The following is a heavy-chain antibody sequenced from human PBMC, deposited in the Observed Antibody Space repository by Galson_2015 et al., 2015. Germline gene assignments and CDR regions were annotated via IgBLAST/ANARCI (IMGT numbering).Heavy chain of an antibody. CDR2: ISSSSSTI. D-gene: IGHD6-13*01. CDR1: GFTVSSKY. V-gene: IGHV3-48*02. J-gene: IGHJ3*02. CDR3: ARDPRYSSSWTDAFDI. Sequence: SLRLSCAASGFTVSSKYMSWVRQAPGKGLEWVSYISSSSSTIYYADSVKGRFTISRDNAKNSLYLQMNSLRDEDTAVYYCARDPRYSSSWTDAFDIWGQGTMVTVSS.